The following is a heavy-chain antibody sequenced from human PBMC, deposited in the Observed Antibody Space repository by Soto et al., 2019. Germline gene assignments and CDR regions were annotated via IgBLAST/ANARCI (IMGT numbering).Heavy chain of an antibody. D-gene: IGHD1-1*01. V-gene: IGHV4-59*01. Sequence: PSETLSLTCTVSGGSISSYYWSWIRQPPGKGLEWIGYIYYSGSTNYNPSLKSRVAISVDTSKNQFSLKLSSVTAADTAVYYCARLSRDGYNYYYYYYGMDVWGQGTTVTVSS. CDR2: IYYSGST. CDR1: GGSISSYY. J-gene: IGHJ6*02. CDR3: ARLSRDGYNYYYYYYGMDV.